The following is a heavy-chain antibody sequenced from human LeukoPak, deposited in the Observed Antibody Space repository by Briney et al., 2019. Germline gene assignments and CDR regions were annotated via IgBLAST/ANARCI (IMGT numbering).Heavy chain of an antibody. CDR1: GFSFNDYS. D-gene: IGHD6-13*01. V-gene: IGHV3-30*04. CDR2: VSKDGSTR. CDR3: ARDGAAAGTLDF. Sequence: GGSLRLSCAASGFSFNDYSMHWARQAPGKGLEWVAVVSKDGSTRVYTDSVKGRFTISRDNSKNTLYLQMNSLRVEDTAVCNCARDGAAAGTLDFWGRGTLVTVSS. J-gene: IGHJ4*02.